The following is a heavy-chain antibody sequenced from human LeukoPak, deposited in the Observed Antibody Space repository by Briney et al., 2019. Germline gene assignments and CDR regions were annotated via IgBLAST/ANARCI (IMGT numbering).Heavy chain of an antibody. Sequence: SETLSLTCTVSGGSISSYYWSWIRQPAGKGLEWIGRIYTSGSTNYNPSLKSRVTMSVDTSKNQFSLKLSSVTAADTAVYYCARGGRGYGYYWFDPWGQGTLVTVSS. CDR2: IYTSGST. D-gene: IGHD5-18*01. CDR3: ARGGRGYGYYWFDP. V-gene: IGHV4-4*07. J-gene: IGHJ5*02. CDR1: GGSISSYY.